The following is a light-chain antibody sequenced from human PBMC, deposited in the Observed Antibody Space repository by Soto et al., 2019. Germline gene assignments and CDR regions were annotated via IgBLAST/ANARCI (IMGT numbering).Light chain of an antibody. V-gene: IGKV3-20*01. CDR3: QQYGSSQT. CDR2: RAS. Sequence: EIVLTQSPGTLSLSPGERATLSCRASQSVSSSYFAWYQQKPGQAPRLLIYRASSRATGIPDRFSGSGSGTDFTLTISRPEPEDFAVYYCQQYGSSQTFGQGTKVDI. J-gene: IGKJ1*01. CDR1: QSVSSSY.